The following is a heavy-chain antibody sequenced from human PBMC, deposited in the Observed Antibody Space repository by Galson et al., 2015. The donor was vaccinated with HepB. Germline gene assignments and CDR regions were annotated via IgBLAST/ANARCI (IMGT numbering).Heavy chain of an antibody. Sequence: SLRLSCAASGFTFSNYAMSWVRQAPGKGLEWVSGISSSGNTRHYADSLRGRFTISRDSSGNRLFLQMNSLRAEDTAVYYCAKDVLVAAAGPNYFDSWGPGTLVTVSS. D-gene: IGHD6-13*01. J-gene: IGHJ4*02. CDR3: AKDVLVAAAGPNYFDS. V-gene: IGHV3-23*01. CDR1: GFTFSNYA. CDR2: ISSSGNTR.